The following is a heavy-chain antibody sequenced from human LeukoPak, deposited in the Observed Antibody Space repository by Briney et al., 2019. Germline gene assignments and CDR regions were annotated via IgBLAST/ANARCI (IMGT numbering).Heavy chain of an antibody. V-gene: IGHV3-21*01. J-gene: IGHJ4*02. Sequence: GGSLRLSCAASGFTFSSYSMNWVRQAPGKGLEWVSSISSSSSYIYYADSVKGRFTISRDNAKNSLYLQMNSLRAEDTAVYYCATTPSGYCSSTSCRPYYFDYWGQGTLVTVSS. CDR3: ATTPSGYCSSTSCRPYYFDY. CDR2: ISSSSSYI. CDR1: GFTFSSYS. D-gene: IGHD2-2*01.